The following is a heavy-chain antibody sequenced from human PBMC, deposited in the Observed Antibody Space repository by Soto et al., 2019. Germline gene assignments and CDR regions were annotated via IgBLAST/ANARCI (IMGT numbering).Heavy chain of an antibody. J-gene: IGHJ5*02. CDR2: ISAYNGNT. CDR1: GYTFSSYG. D-gene: IGHD1-26*01. V-gene: IGHV1-18*01. Sequence: QVQLVQSGAEVKKPGASVKVSFKASGYTFSSYGISWGRQAPGQGLEWMGWISAYNGNTNYAQNLQGRVTMTTDTSTSTDYMELRSLRSDDTAVYYWARDQGGGWFDPWGQGTLVTVSS. CDR3: ARDQGGGWFDP.